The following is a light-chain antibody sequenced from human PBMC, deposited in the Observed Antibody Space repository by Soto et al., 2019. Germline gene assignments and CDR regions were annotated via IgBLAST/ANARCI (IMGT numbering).Light chain of an antibody. CDR1: SSDVGGYTY. CDR2: DVS. V-gene: IGLV2-14*03. Sequence: QSALTQPASVSGSRGQSITISCTGTSSDVGGYTYVSWYQQHPGKAPKLIIYDVSNRPSGVSNRFSASKSGNTASLTISGLQAEDEADYYCSSYRSSGSLVFGGGTKLTVL. J-gene: IGLJ3*02. CDR3: SSYRSSGSLV.